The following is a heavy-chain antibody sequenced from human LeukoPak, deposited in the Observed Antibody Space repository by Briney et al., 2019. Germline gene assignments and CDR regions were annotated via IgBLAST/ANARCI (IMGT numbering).Heavy chain of an antibody. D-gene: IGHD3-16*01. J-gene: IGHJ4*02. CDR3: AREGEQIDY. Sequence: SETLSLTCTVSGGSISSNGYYWSWVRQHPGKGLEWIGHIYYSRSTSYNPSLRSRPTISVDTSKNQFSLKLSSVTAADTAVYYCAREGEQIDYWGQGTLVTVSS. V-gene: IGHV4-31*03. CDR2: IYYSRST. CDR1: GGSISSNGYY.